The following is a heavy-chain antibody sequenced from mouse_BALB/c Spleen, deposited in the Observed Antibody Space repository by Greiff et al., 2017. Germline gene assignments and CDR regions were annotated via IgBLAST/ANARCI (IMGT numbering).Heavy chain of an antibody. CDR1: GYSITSDYA. V-gene: IGHV3-2*02. CDR2: ISYSGST. Sequence: EVHLVESGPGLVKPSQSLSLTCTVTGYSITSDYAWNWIRQFPGNKLEWMGYISYSGSTSYNPSLKSRISITRDTSKNQFFLQLNSVTTEDTATYYCARNWGWYFDVWGAGTTVTVSS. D-gene: IGHD4-1*01. J-gene: IGHJ1*01. CDR3: ARNWGWYFDV.